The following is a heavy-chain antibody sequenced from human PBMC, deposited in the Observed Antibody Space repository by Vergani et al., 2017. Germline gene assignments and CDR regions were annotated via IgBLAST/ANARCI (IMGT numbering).Heavy chain of an antibody. J-gene: IGHJ4*02. V-gene: IGHV4-34*01. Sequence: QVQLQQWGAGLLKPSETLSLTCAVYGGSFSGYYWSWIRQPPGKGLEWIGYIYYSGSTYYNPSLKSRVTISVDTSKNQFSLKLSSVTAADTAVYYCARGGAYDSSGYGFFEDYWGQGTLVTVSS. CDR3: ARGGAYDSSGYGFFEDY. D-gene: IGHD3-22*01. CDR1: GGSFSGYY. CDR2: IYYSGST.